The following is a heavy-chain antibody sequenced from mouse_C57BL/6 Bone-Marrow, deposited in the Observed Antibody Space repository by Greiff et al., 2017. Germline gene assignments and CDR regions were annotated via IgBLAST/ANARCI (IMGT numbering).Heavy chain of an antibody. CDR3: ARYPHYYAMDY. V-gene: IGHV1-59*01. CDR2: IDPSDSYT. Sequence: QVQLQQPGAELVRPGTSVKLSCKASGYTFTSYWMHWVKQRPGQGLEWIGVIDPSDSYTNYNQKFKGKATLTVDTSSSTAYMQRSSLTSEDSAVYYCARYPHYYAMDYWGQGTSVTVSS. CDR1: GYTFTSYW. J-gene: IGHJ4*01.